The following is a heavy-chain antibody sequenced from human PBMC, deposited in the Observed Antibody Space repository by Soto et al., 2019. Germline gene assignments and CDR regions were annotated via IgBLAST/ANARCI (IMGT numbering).Heavy chain of an antibody. CDR2: ISGSGGST. V-gene: IGHV3-23*01. CDR1: GFTFSSYA. D-gene: IGHD6-19*01. Sequence: GGSLRPSCAASGFTFSSYAMSWVRQAPGKGLEWVSAISGSGGSTYYADSVKGRFTISRDNSKNTLYLQMNSLRAEDTAVYYCAKAPMYSSGWYYFDYWGQGTLVTVSS. CDR3: AKAPMYSSGWYYFDY. J-gene: IGHJ4*02.